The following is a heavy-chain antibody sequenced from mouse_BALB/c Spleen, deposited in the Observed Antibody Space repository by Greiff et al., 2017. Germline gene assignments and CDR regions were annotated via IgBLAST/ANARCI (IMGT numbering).Heavy chain of an antibody. CDR2: INSNGGST. V-gene: IGHV5-6-2*01. D-gene: IGHD2-1*01. CDR1: GFTFSSYY. CDR3: ARQDYYGNFYAMDY. Sequence: EVKVVESGGGLVKLGGSLKLSCAASGFTFSSYYMSWVRQTPEKRLELVAAINSNGGSTYYPDTVKGRFTISRDNAKNTLYLQMSSLKSEDTALYYCARQDYYGNFYAMDYWGQGTSVTVSS. J-gene: IGHJ4*01.